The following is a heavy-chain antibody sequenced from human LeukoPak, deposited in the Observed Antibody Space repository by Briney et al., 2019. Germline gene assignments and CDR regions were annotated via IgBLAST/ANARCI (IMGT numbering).Heavy chain of an antibody. CDR3: AREWEVPRYFDY. D-gene: IGHD1-26*01. CDR2: IKEEDGSAR. CDR1: GFPYSSYY. V-gene: IGHV3-7*01. Sequence: GLCLSLSCAVSGFPYSSYYMRWVRGAPGRGLEWVACIKEEDGSARYYVESVKGRFTISRDNAKKSLFLQMNSLRAEDTASYFCAREWEVPRYFDYWGRGSLVIVSS. J-gene: IGHJ4*02.